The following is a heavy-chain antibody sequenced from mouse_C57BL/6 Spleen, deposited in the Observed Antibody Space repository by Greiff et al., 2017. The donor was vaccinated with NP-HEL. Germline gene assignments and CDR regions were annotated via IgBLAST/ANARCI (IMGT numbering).Heavy chain of an antibody. Sequence: VQLKESGPGLVKPSQSLSLTCSVTGYSITSGYYWNWIRQFPGNKLEWMGYISYDGINNYNPSLKNRIPITRYTSKNQFFLKLNSVTTEDTATYYCASYDYDGAWFAYWGQGTLVTVSA. CDR2: ISYDGIN. J-gene: IGHJ3*01. CDR1: GYSITSGYY. D-gene: IGHD2-4*01. V-gene: IGHV3-6*01. CDR3: ASYDYDGAWFAY.